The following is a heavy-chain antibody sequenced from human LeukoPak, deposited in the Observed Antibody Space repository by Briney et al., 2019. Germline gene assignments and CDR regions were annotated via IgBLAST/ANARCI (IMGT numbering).Heavy chain of an antibody. Sequence: SETLSLTCTVSGGSISSSSYYWGWIRQPPGRGLEWIGRIVYSGSAYYNPSLKSRVTISVDTSKNQFSLRLSSVTAADTAVYYCARYSSGWPFDYWGQGTLVTVSS. V-gene: IGHV4-39*01. CDR2: IVYSGSA. CDR3: ARYSSGWPFDY. D-gene: IGHD6-19*01. CDR1: GGSISSSSYY. J-gene: IGHJ4*02.